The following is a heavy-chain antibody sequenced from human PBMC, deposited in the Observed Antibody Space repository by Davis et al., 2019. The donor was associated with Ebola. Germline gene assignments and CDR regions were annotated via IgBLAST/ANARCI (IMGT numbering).Heavy chain of an antibody. CDR3: ARAPGAKGAFDI. V-gene: IGHV3-21*01. CDR2: ISSSSSYI. D-gene: IGHD4-17*01. J-gene: IGHJ3*02. CDR1: GFTFSSYA. Sequence: PGGSLRLSCAASGFTFSSYAMSWVRQAPGKGLEWVSSISSSSSYIYYADSVKGRFTISRDNAKNSLYLQMNSLRAEDTAVYYCARAPGAKGAFDIWGQGTMVTVSS.